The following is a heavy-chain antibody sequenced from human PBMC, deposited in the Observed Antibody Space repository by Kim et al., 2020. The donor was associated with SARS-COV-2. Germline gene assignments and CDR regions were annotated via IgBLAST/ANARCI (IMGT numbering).Heavy chain of an antibody. D-gene: IGHD6-13*01. CDR3: ARSQGTYVSSSWYLSYYDHGMDV. Sequence: GGSLRLSCAASGFTFSSYWMSWVRQAPGKGLEWVANIKQDGSEKYYVDSVKGRFTISRDNAKNSLYLQMNSLRAEDTAVYYCARSQGTYVSSSWYLSYYDHGMDVWGQGTTGTVSS. J-gene: IGHJ6*01. CDR1: GFTFSSYW. V-gene: IGHV3-7*01. CDR2: IKQDGSEK.